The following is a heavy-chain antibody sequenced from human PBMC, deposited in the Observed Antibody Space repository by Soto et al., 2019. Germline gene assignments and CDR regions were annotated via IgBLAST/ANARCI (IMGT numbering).Heavy chain of an antibody. CDR2: SYYSGST. CDR1: GYSISSSNW. V-gene: IGHV4-28*01. J-gene: IGHJ3*02. Sequence: QVQLQESGPGLVKPSDTLSLTCAVSGYSISSSNWWGWIRQPPGKGLEWIGYSYYSGSTYDNPSLKGRVTMSVDTSKNQFSLKLCYVTAVETAVYYCARSYGGRVLGAFEIWGQGTMVTVS. D-gene: IGHD4-17*01. CDR3: ARSYGGRVLGAFEI.